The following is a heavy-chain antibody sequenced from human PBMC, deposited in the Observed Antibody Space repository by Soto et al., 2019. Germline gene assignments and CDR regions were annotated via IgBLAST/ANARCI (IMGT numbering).Heavy chain of an antibody. CDR2: INHSGST. V-gene: IGHV4-34*01. CDR1: GGSFSGYY. Sequence: SETLSLTCAVYGGSFSGYYWSWIRQPPGKGLEWIGEINHSGSTNYNPSLKSRVTISVDTSKNQFSLKLSSVTAADTAVYYCARVNRVRCSSTSCYLGAPEPRGVFDYWGQGTLVTVSS. D-gene: IGHD2-2*01. CDR3: ARVNRVRCSSTSCYLGAPEPRGVFDY. J-gene: IGHJ4*02.